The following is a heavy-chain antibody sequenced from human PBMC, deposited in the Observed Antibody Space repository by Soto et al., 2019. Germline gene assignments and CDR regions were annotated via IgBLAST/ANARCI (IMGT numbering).Heavy chain of an antibody. CDR3: AKGGRQWLVTSDFNY. CDR2: VSHDGRNT. CDR1: GFTFSDYA. D-gene: IGHD6-19*01. Sequence: VQLVESGGGVVQPGRSLRLSCAASGFTFSDYAMHWVRQAPGKGLEWVAVVSHDGRNTHYADSVKGRFTISRDSSKNTVSLETTSLRAEDTAGYSCAKGGRQWLVTSDFNYWGQGALVTVSS. V-gene: IGHV3-30*18. J-gene: IGHJ4*02.